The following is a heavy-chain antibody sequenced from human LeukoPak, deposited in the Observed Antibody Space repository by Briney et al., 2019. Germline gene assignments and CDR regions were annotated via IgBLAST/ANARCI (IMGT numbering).Heavy chain of an antibody. CDR2: IGGTGGNT. CDR3: AKFGTVTTIGLYYFDH. CDR1: GFSFSSYG. V-gene: IGHV3-23*01. Sequence: PGGSLRLSCAASGFSFSSYGMSWARQAPGKGLEWVSTIGGTGGNTYYADSVKGRFTISRDNSKSTLYLQMNSLRAEDTALYYCAKFGTVTTIGLYYFDHWGQGTLVTVSS. J-gene: IGHJ4*02. D-gene: IGHD4-11*01.